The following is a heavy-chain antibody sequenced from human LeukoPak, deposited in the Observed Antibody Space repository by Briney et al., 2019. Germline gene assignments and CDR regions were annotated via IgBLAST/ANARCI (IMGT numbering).Heavy chain of an antibody. J-gene: IGHJ6*02. V-gene: IGHV1-69*04. Sequence: GSSVKVSCKASGGTFSSYAISWVRQAPGQGLEWMGRIIPILGIANYAQKFQGRVTITADKSTSTAYMELSSLRSDDTAVYYCARDILTGSYGMDVWGQGTTVTVSS. CDR2: IIPILGIA. CDR3: ARDILTGSYGMDV. D-gene: IGHD3-9*01. CDR1: GGTFSSYA.